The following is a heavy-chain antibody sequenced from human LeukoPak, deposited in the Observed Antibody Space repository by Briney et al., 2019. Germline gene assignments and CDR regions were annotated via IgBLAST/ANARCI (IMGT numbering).Heavy chain of an antibody. J-gene: IGHJ4*02. Sequence: GGSLRLSCAASGFIVSTNYMSWVRQAPGKGLEWVSAISGSGGSTYYADSVKGRFTISRDNSKNTLYLQMNSLRAEDTAVYYCAKASAMIVVVSKHFDYWGQGTLVTVSS. CDR2: ISGSGGST. D-gene: IGHD3-22*01. CDR1: GFIVSTNY. CDR3: AKASAMIVVVSKHFDY. V-gene: IGHV3-23*01.